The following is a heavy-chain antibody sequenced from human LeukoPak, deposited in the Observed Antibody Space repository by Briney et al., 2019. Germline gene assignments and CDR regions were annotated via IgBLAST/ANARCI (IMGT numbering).Heavy chain of an antibody. V-gene: IGHV3-23*01. D-gene: IGHD3/OR15-3a*01. J-gene: IGHJ4*02. CDR3: AKDLGLAFDY. Sequence: PGGSLRLSCAASGFTFSNYAMSWVRQAPGKGLEWVSTIYFSGGNTYSADSVKGRFTISRDNSKNTLYLQMNSLRAEDTAVYYCAKDLGLAFDYWGQGTLVTVSS. CDR2: IYFSGGNT. CDR1: GFTFSNYA.